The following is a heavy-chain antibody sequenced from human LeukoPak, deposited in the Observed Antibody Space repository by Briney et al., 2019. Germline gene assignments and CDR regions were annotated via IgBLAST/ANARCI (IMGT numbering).Heavy chain of an antibody. D-gene: IGHD3-10*01. CDR3: AKDLGLKTYYYGSGSYYNARYYYFDY. CDR1: GFIFSNYG. J-gene: IGHJ4*02. CDR2: IWYDGSKK. Sequence: GRSLRLSCAASGFIFSNYGMHWVRQAPGKGLEWVAVIWYDGSKKDYADSVKGRFTISRDNSKNTLYLQMNSLRAEDTAVYYCAKDLGLKTYYYGSGSYYNARYYYFDYWGQGTLVTVSS. V-gene: IGHV3-33*06.